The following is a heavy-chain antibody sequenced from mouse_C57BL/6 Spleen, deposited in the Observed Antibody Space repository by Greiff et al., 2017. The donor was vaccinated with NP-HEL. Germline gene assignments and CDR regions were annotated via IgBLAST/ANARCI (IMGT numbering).Heavy chain of an antibody. CDR3: ARWLQTFDYAMDY. V-gene: IGHV1-82*01. CDR1: GYAFSSSW. CDR2: IYPGDGDT. J-gene: IGHJ4*01. Sequence: VQLQQSGPELVKPGASVKISCKASGYAFSSSWMNWVKQRPGKGLEWIGRIYPGDGDTNYNGKFKGKATLTADKSSSTAYMQLSSLTSEDSAVYFCARWLQTFDYAMDYWGKGTSVTVSS. D-gene: IGHD2-2*01.